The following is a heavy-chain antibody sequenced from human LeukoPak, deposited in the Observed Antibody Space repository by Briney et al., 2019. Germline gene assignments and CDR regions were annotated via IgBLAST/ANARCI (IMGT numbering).Heavy chain of an antibody. CDR2: IWYDGSNK. J-gene: IGHJ4*02. D-gene: IGHD5/OR15-5a*01. Sequence: PGGSLRLSCAASGFTFSSYGMHWVRQAPGKGLEWVALIWYDGSNKYYADSVKGRFTISRDNSKNTLYLQMNSLRAEDTAVYYCAKVSTSGAFDYWGQGTLVAVSS. V-gene: IGHV3-33*06. CDR3: AKVSTSGAFDY. CDR1: GFTFSSYG.